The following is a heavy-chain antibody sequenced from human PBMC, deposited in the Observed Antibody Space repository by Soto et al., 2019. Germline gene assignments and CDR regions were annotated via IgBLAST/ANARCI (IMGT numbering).Heavy chain of an antibody. V-gene: IGHV1-18*01. Sequence: GASVKVSCKASGYSFTSYGISWVRQAPGQGLEWMGWISTYNGNTYYAQKLQGRVTMTTDTSTSTVYMELRSLRSEDTAVYYCARPKSYDFWSGYYADESSSRTYYYYGMDVWGQGTTVTVSS. CDR2: ISTYNGNT. CDR3: ARPKSYDFWSGYYADESSSRTYYYYGMDV. D-gene: IGHD3-3*01. CDR1: GYSFTSYG. J-gene: IGHJ6*02.